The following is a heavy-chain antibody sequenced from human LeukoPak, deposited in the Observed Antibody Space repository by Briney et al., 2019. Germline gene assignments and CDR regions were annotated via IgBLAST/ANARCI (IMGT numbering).Heavy chain of an antibody. CDR3: ARASGWELRIKGYFDY. CDR2: INHSGST. J-gene: IGHJ4*02. D-gene: IGHD1-26*01. Sequence: SETLSLTCAVYGGSFSGYYWSWIRQPPGKGLEWIGEINHSGSTNYHPSLKSRVTISVDTSKNQFSLKLSSVTAADTAVYYCARASGWELRIKGYFDYWGQGTLVTVSS. CDR1: GGSFSGYY. V-gene: IGHV4-34*01.